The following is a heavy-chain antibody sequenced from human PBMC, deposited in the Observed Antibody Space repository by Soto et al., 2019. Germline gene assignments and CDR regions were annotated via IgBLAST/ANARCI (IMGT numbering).Heavy chain of an antibody. CDR1: GFTFSSYA. V-gene: IGHV3-23*01. D-gene: IGHD2-2*01. CDR2: ISGSGGTT. CDR3: AKHETSPDFYYYYGVDV. J-gene: IGHJ6*02. Sequence: RRLSCAGSGFTFSSYAMSWVRQAPGMGLEWVATISGSGGTTYSADSVKGRFTISRDNSKNSLYLQMNSLRAEDTAVYYCAKHETSPDFYYYYGVDVWGQGTTVTVSS.